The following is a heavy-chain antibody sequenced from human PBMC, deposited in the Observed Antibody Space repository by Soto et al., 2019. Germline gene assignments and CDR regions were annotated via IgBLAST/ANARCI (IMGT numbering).Heavy chain of an antibody. Sequence: QVQLVQSGAEVKEPGASVKVSCKASGYTFTSYDIDWVRQAAGQGLEWMGWMNPHSGNTGYAQEFQRRVTMTRHTSISTAYMELSSLRSEDTAVYYCARGYHSSSWYAGYWGQGTLVTVSS. CDR2: MNPHSGNT. CDR1: GYTFTSYD. D-gene: IGHD6-13*01. CDR3: ARGYHSSSWYAGY. J-gene: IGHJ4*02. V-gene: IGHV1-8*01.